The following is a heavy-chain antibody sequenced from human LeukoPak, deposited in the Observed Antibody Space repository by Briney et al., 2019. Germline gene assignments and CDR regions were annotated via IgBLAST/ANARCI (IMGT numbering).Heavy chain of an antibody. CDR3: ARVGAYSSSWYDIIDY. CDR1: GYIFTSYG. CDR2: ISAYNGNT. V-gene: IGHV1-18*01. Sequence: ASVPVSCKDSGYIFTSYGVCWLRHAPGQALDWLGWISAYNGNTNYAQKLQGRVTMTTDTSTSTAYMELRSLRSDDTAVYYCARVGAYSSSWYDIIDYWGQGTLVTVSS. J-gene: IGHJ4*02. D-gene: IGHD6-13*01.